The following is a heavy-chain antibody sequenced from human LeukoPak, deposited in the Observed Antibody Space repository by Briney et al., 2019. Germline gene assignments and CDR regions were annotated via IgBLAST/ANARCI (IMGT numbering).Heavy chain of an antibody. D-gene: IGHD3-10*01. V-gene: IGHV4-30-2*01. CDR3: ARAWFGQFQYYFDY. Sequence: SQTLSLTCAVSGGSISSGGYSWSWIRQPPGKGLEWIGYIYHTGSTYYNPSLKSRVTISVDRSKNQFSLKLSSLTAADTAVYYCARAWFGQFQYYFDYWGQGTLVTVSS. CDR1: GGSISSGGYS. CDR2: IYHTGST. J-gene: IGHJ4*02.